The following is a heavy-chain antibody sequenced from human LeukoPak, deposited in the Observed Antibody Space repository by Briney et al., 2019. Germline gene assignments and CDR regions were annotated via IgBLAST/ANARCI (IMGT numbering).Heavy chain of an antibody. CDR3: ARDQRFYDSRVY. D-gene: IGHD3-22*01. Sequence: SETLSLTCTVSGGSISSSSYYWGWIRQPPGKGLEWIGSIYYSGSTYYNLSLKSRDTISVDTSKNPFSLKLSSVTAADTAVYYCARDQRFYDSRVYWGQGTLVTVSS. CDR2: IYYSGST. J-gene: IGHJ4*02. CDR1: GGSISSSSYY. V-gene: IGHV4-39*07.